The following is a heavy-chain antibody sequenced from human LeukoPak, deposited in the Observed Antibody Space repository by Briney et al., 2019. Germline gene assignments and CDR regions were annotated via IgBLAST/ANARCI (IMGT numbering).Heavy chain of an antibody. Sequence: GGSLRLSCAASGFTFSSYGMHWVRQAPGKGLEWVAFIRYDGSNKYYADSVKGRFTISRDNSKNTLYLQMNSLRAEDTAVYYCTTTIFGVVIGAFDIWGQGTMVTVSS. CDR2: IRYDGSNK. J-gene: IGHJ3*02. V-gene: IGHV3-30*02. CDR3: TTTIFGVVIGAFDI. D-gene: IGHD3-3*01. CDR1: GFTFSSYG.